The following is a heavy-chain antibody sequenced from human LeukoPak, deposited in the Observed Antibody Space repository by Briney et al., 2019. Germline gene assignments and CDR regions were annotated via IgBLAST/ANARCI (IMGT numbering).Heavy chain of an antibody. Sequence: SETLSLTCTVSGGSISSYYWSWIRQPPGKGLEWSGYIYYSGSTNYNPSLKSRVTISVDTSKNQFSRNLSPVTAADTAVYYCARHDLGHSSSWNKFDYWGHGTLVTVSS. J-gene: IGHJ4*01. CDR1: GGSISSYY. V-gene: IGHV4-59*08. D-gene: IGHD6-13*01. CDR2: IYYSGST. CDR3: ARHDLGHSSSWNKFDY.